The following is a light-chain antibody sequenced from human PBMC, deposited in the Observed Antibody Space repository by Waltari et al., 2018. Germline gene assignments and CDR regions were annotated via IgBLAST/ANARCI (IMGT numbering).Light chain of an antibody. CDR2: DDT. CDR1: SIESKS. J-gene: IGLJ2*01. Sequence: SYVLTQPPSVSVAPGKTATITCGGNSIESKSGHWYQQKPGQAPVLVVYDDTDRSSGIPERLSGSNSGNTDTRTISRVEAGDEADYYCQVWHNSRDVLFGGGTKLTVL. CDR3: QVWHNSRDVL. V-gene: IGLV3-21*03.